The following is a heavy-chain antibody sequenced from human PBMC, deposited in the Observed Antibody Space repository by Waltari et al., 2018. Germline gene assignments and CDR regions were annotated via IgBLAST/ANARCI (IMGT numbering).Heavy chain of an antibody. CDR3: ARERRGQSGWYYFDF. CDR1: GISFSSFW. J-gene: IGHJ4*02. D-gene: IGHD6-19*01. Sequence: EVQLVESGGGLVQPGGSLRLSCAAYGISFSSFWMTWVRQAPGKGLEWVANIKKDGSEEYYVDSVKGRCTISKYNAKNSLYLQMNSLRAEDTAVYFCARERRGQSGWYYFDFWGQGSLVTVSS. V-gene: IGHV3-7*01. CDR2: IKKDGSEE.